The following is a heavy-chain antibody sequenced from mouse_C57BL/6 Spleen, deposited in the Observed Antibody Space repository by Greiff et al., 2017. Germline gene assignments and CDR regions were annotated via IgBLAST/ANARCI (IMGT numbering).Heavy chain of an antibody. CDR3: ARCGNYLDY. J-gene: IGHJ2*01. D-gene: IGHD1-1*02. CDR1: GFNIKDYY. CDR2: IDPEDGGT. Sequence: EVQLQQSGAELVKPGASVKLSCTASGFNIKDYYMHWVKQRTEQGLEWIGRIDPEDGGTKYAPKFQGKATLTADTSSNTAYLQLSSLTSEDSAVYYCARCGNYLDYWGQGTTLTVSS. V-gene: IGHV14-2*01.